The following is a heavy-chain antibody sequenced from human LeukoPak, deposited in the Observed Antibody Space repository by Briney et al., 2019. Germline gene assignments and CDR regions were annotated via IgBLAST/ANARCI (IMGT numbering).Heavy chain of an antibody. Sequence: SETLSLTCNVSGASISSYYWSWIRQPPGKGLEGIGYIYTSGSTDYNPSLKSRVTMSLDTSKNQFSLKLNSVTAADTAVYYCASSYYYYMDVWDKGTTVTVSS. J-gene: IGHJ6*03. V-gene: IGHV4-4*09. CDR1: GASISSYY. CDR2: IYTSGST. CDR3: ASSYYYYMDV.